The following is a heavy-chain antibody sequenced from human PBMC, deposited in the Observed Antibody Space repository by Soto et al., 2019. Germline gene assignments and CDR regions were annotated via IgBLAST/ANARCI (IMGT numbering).Heavy chain of an antibody. J-gene: IGHJ6*03. Sequence: QVQLQESGPGLVKPSETLSLTCTDSGGSISSYYWSWIRQPPGKGLEWIGYIYYSGSTNYNPSLKSRVTISVDTSKNQFSLKLSSVTAADTAVYYCARGEGGNYYYYYYMDVWGKGTTVTVSS. CDR1: GGSISSYY. CDR2: IYYSGST. V-gene: IGHV4-59*01. D-gene: IGHD1-26*01. CDR3: ARGEGGNYYYYYYMDV.